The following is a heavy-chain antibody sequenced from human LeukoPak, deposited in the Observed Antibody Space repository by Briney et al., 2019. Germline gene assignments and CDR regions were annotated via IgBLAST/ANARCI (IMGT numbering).Heavy chain of an antibody. CDR2: IKEDGSEK. V-gene: IGHV3-7*01. CDR1: GFTFSSYS. CDR3: ARDEYNWNVDAFDI. Sequence: GGSLRLSCAASGFTFSSYSMNWVRQAPGKGLEWVANIKEDGSEKYYVDSVKGRFTISRDNAKNSLYLQMNSLRAEDTAVYYCARDEYNWNVDAFDIWGQGTVVTVSS. D-gene: IGHD1-20*01. J-gene: IGHJ3*02.